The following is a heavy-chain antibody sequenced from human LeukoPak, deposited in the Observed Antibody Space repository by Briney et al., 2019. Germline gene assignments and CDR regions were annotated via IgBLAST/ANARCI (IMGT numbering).Heavy chain of an antibody. CDR3: ARGGTIYGSGSYYPSPDNYFDY. Sequence: SETLSLTCSVSGGSISSSSYHWGWIRQPPGKGLEWIGSIYYSGTTYYNPSLKSRVTISVDTSKNQFSLKLSSVTAADTAVYYCARGGTIYGSGSYYPSPDNYFDYWGQGTLVPVSS. V-gene: IGHV4-39*07. CDR1: GGSISSSSYH. CDR2: IYYSGTT. J-gene: IGHJ4*02. D-gene: IGHD3-10*01.